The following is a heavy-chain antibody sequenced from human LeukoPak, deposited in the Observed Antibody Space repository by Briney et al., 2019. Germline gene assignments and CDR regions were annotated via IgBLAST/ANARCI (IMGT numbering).Heavy chain of an antibody. CDR3: ARSLGYSYPVGGYYYMDV. Sequence: PGRSLRLSCAASGFTFSSYAMHWVRQAPGKGLEWVAVISYDGSNKYYADSVKGRFTISRDNSKNTLYLQMNSLRAEDTAVYYCARSLGYSYPVGGYYYMDVWGKGTTVTVSS. D-gene: IGHD5-18*01. CDR1: GFTFSSYA. J-gene: IGHJ6*03. V-gene: IGHV3-30*04. CDR2: ISYDGSNK.